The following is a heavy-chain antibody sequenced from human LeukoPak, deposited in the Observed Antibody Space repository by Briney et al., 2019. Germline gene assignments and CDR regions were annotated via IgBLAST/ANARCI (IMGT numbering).Heavy chain of an antibody. CDR2: ISSTGGTT. J-gene: IGHJ4*02. CDR3: SRGGLPTLTIEY. V-gene: IGHV3-23*01. D-gene: IGHD4-11*01. CDR1: GITFSSYG. Sequence: GGSLRLSCAASGITFSSYGMSWVRQAPGKGLEWVSSISSTGGTTYYADSVKGRVTISRDNSKNTLYLEMNSLRGEDTAVYYCSRGGLPTLTIEYWGQGTLVTVSS.